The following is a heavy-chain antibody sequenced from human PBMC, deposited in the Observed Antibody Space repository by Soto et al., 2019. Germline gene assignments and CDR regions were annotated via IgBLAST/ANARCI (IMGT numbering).Heavy chain of an antibody. J-gene: IGHJ4*02. CDR2: ISGSGGST. CDR3: ANSEHSGSDIVLMVSCDY. Sequence: PGGSLRLSCAASGFTFSSYAMSWVRQAPGKGLEWVSAISGSGGSTYYADSVEGRFTISRDNSKNTLYLQMNSLRAEDTAVYYCANSEHSGSDIVLMVSCDYWGQGTLVTVSS. CDR1: GFTFSSYA. V-gene: IGHV3-23*01. D-gene: IGHD2-8*01.